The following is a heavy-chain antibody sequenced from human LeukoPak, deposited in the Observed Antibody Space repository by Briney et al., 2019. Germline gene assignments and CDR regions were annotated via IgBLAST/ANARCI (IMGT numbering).Heavy chain of an antibody. CDR1: GFTFDDYA. CDR2: ISWNSGSI. CDR3: AKDTNYGSGRTYWYFDL. Sequence: PGGSLRLSCAASGFTFDDYAMHWVRQAPGKGLEWVSGISWNSGSIGYADSVKGRFTISRDNAKNSLYLQMNSLRAEDTALYYCAKDTNYGSGRTYWYFDLWGRGTLVTVSS. V-gene: IGHV3-9*01. D-gene: IGHD3-10*01. J-gene: IGHJ2*01.